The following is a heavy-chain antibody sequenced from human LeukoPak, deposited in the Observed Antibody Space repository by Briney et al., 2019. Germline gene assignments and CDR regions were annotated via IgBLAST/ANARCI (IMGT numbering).Heavy chain of an antibody. CDR1: GFLFSNSW. V-gene: IGHV3-7*05. D-gene: IGHD5-24*01. CDR2: INQDGSAK. J-gene: IGHJ4*02. CDR3: ARDIGYNAFDY. Sequence: PGGSLRLSCADSGFLFSNSWMAWVRQAPGRGREWLANINQDGSAKTCVDSVKGRFTISRDNAKNSLYLQMNSLRAEDTAMYYCARDIGYNAFDYWGQGTLVTVSS.